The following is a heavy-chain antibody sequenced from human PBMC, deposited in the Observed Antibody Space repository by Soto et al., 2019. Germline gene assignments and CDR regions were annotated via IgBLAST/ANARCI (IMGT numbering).Heavy chain of an antibody. V-gene: IGHV3-33*01. Sequence: PGGSLRLSCAASGFTFSSYGMHWVRQAPGKGLEWVAVIWYDGSNKYYADSVKGRFTISRDNSKNTLYLQMNSLRAEDTAVYYCARDWDIAAAGYFDYRGQGTMVTVYS. D-gene: IGHD6-13*01. CDR1: GFTFSSYG. J-gene: IGHJ4*02. CDR3: ARDWDIAAAGYFDY. CDR2: IWYDGSNK.